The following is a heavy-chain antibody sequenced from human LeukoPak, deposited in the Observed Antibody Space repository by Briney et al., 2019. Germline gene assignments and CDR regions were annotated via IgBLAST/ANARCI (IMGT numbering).Heavy chain of an antibody. J-gene: IGHJ4*02. CDR2: INPVTGGT. CDR3: ARANFSYDRSSYSYGE. D-gene: IGHD3-22*01. V-gene: IGHV1-2*02. CDR1: GYTFTDFY. Sequence: ASVTVSCKASGYTFTDFYMHWVRQAPGRRLEWMGWINPVTGGTNYAQNFQGRVTMTTDASITTAYMELSRLRSDDTAVYYCARANFSYDRSSYSYGEWGQGTLVTASS.